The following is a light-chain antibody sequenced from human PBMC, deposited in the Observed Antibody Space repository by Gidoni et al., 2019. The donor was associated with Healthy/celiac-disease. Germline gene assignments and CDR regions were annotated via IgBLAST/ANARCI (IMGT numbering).Light chain of an antibody. V-gene: IGKV4-1*01. CDR1: QSVLYSSNNKNY. J-gene: IGKJ4*01. CDR3: QQYYSTPLT. Sequence: LIPPFPAPLALSLGERATINCKSSQSVLYSSNNKNYLAWYQQKPGQPPKLLIYWASTRESGVPDRFSGSGSGTDFTLTISSLQAEDVAVYYCQQYYSTPLTFGGGTKVEIK. CDR2: WAS.